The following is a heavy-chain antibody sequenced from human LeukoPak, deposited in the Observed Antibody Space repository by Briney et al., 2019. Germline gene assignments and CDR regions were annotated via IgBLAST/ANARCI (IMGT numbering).Heavy chain of an antibody. V-gene: IGHV1-69*13. CDR1: GGTFSSYA. Sequence: ASVKVSCKASGGTFSSYAISWVRQAPGQGLEWMGGIIPIFGTANYAQKFQGRVTITADESTSTAYMELSSLRSEDTAVYYCARDRGGTGDFDYWGQGTLVTVSS. J-gene: IGHJ4*02. CDR2: IIPIFGTA. D-gene: IGHD1-1*01. CDR3: ARDRGGTGDFDY.